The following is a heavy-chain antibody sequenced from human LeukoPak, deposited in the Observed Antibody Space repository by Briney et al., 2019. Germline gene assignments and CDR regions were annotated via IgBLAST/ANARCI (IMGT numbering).Heavy chain of an antibody. CDR2: LYGDGSA. CDR3: ARVIVATNTFDAFDI. Sequence: GGSLRLSCAASGLIVSSNYMSWVRQAPGKGLEWVSILYGDGSAYYADSMKGRFTISRDNSKNTLYLQMNSLRVEDTAVYYCARVIVATNTFDAFDIWGQGTMVTVSS. V-gene: IGHV3-53*01. CDR1: GLIVSSNY. D-gene: IGHD5-12*01. J-gene: IGHJ3*02.